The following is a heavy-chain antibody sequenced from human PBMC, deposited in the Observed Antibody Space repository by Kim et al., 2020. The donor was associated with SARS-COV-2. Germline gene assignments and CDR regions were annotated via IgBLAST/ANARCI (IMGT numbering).Heavy chain of an antibody. J-gene: IGHJ4*01. CDR3: AKDRAAEAGKGQFDY. CDR1: GFTFSSYA. Sequence: GGSLRLSCAASGFTFSSYAMTWVRQAPGKGLEWVSAISGSGDNNYYADSVRGRFTISRDSSQNTVFLQVTSLRDDDTAVYYCAKDRAAEAGKGQFDYWG. D-gene: IGHD3-10*01. CDR2: ISGSGDNN. V-gene: IGHV3-23*01.